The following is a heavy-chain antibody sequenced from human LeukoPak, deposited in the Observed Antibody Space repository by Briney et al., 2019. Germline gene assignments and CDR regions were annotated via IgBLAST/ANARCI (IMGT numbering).Heavy chain of an antibody. J-gene: IGHJ4*02. V-gene: IGHV1-2*02. CDR3: SRGRGSTSWYDY. CDR2: INPNTDGS. D-gene: IGHD6-13*01. CDR1: GYPFTGYY. Sequence: ASVKVSCKASGYPFTGYYMHWVRQAPGQGLEWMGWINPNTDGSNYAQKFQGRVTMTGDTSISTAYMELGSLNSDDTAMYYCSRGRGSTSWYDYWGQGTLVTVSS.